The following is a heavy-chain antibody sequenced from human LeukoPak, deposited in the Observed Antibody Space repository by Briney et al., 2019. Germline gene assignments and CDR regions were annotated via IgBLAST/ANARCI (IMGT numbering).Heavy chain of an antibody. D-gene: IGHD3-22*01. V-gene: IGHV3-11*04. CDR3: VRMYYHDSSSYYWAPDY. CDR2: ISPSGTDI. CDR1: GFTFTDTY. Sequence: PGGSLRLSCAVSGFTFTDTYMTWIRQAPGKGLESLSYISPSGTDISYADSVKGRFTISRDNAKNTLYLQMNSLRAEDTAVYYCVRMYYHDSSSYYWAPDYWGQGTLVTVSS. J-gene: IGHJ4*02.